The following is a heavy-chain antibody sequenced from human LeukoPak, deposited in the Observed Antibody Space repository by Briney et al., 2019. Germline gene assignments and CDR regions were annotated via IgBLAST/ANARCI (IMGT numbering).Heavy chain of an antibody. Sequence: GGSLRLSCAASGFTFSSYAMSWVRQAPGKGLEWVSGISWNSGSIGYADSVKGRFTISRDNAKNSLYLQMNSLRAEDTALYYCAKEGHTDAFDIWGQGTMVTVSS. CDR1: GFTFSSYA. CDR3: AKEGHTDAFDI. CDR2: ISWNSGSI. J-gene: IGHJ3*02. V-gene: IGHV3-9*01.